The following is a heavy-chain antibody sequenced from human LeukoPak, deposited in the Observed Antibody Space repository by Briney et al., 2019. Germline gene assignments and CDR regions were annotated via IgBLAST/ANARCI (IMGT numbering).Heavy chain of an antibody. CDR3: AKWVPRSLESIYGMDV. CDR2: MSGTGGTS. J-gene: IGHJ6*02. D-gene: IGHD3-3*01. Sequence: GGTLRLSCAASGFKFSDYAMNWVRQAPGKGLEWVSGMSGTGGTSYYADSAKGRFTISRDNSKSTLDLQMNSLRAEDTAVYYCAKWVPRSLESIYGMDVWGQGTTVIVSS. CDR1: GFKFSDYA. V-gene: IGHV3-23*01.